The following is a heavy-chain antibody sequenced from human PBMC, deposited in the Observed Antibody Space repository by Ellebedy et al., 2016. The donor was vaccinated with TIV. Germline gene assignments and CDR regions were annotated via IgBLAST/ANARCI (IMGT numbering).Heavy chain of an antibody. CDR2: IYYSGST. Sequence: SETLSLTXTVSGGSISSGSYYWSWIRQPPGKGLEWIGYIYYSGSTNYNPSLKSRVTMSVDTSKNQFSLKLSSVTAADTAVYYCARGPAARPWFGLWGQGTLVTVSS. V-gene: IGHV4-61*01. CDR3: ARGPAARPWFGL. J-gene: IGHJ5*02. D-gene: IGHD6-6*01. CDR1: GGSISSGSYY.